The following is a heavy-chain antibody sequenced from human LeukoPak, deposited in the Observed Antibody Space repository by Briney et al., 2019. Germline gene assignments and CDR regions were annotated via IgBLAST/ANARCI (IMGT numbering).Heavy chain of an antibody. CDR1: GFTFSSYS. CDR2: ISSGSSTI. V-gene: IGHV3-48*01. D-gene: IGHD2-2*01. CDR3: ARGDIVVVPAARDYYYMDV. Sequence: GGSLRLSCAASGFTFSSYSMNWVRQAPGKGLGWVSYISSGSSTIYYADSVKGRFTISRDNAKNSLYLQMNSLRAEDTAVYYCARGDIVVVPAARDYYYMDVWGKGTTVTVSS. J-gene: IGHJ6*03.